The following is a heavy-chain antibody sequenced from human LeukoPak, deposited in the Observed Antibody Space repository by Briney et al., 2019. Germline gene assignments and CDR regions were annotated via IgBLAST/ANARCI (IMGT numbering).Heavy chain of an antibody. J-gene: IGHJ6*02. CDR3: ARVDTAMVRGYYYGMDV. V-gene: IGHV1-2*02. CDR2: INPKSGGA. D-gene: IGHD5-18*01. CDR1: GYIFTDYY. Sequence: ASVKVSCKASGYIFTDYYMHWVRQAPGQGPEWMGWINPKSGGANYAQKFQGRVTITADKSTSTAYMELSSLRSEDTAVYYCARVDTAMVRGYYYGMDVWGQGTTVTVSS.